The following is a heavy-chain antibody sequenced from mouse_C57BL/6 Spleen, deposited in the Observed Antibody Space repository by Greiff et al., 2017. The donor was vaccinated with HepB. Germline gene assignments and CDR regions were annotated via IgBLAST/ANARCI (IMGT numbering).Heavy chain of an antibody. CDR2: IWRGGST. V-gene: IGHV2-5*01. D-gene: IGHD1-1*01. CDR3: AKTGSSSAWFAY. J-gene: IGHJ3*01. CDR1: GFSLTSYG. Sequence: VQRVESGPGLVQPSQSLSITCTVSGFSLTSYGVHWVRQSPGKGLEWLGVIWRGGSTDYNAAFMSRLSITKDNSKSQVFFKMNSLQADDTAIYYCAKTGSSSAWFAYWGQGTLVTVSA.